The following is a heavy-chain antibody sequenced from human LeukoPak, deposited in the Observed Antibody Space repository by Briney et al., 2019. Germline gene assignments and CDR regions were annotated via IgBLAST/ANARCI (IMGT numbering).Heavy chain of an antibody. V-gene: IGHV3-23*01. Sequence: HAGGSLRLSCAASGFTFSSYAMSWVRQAPGKGLAWVSAISGSRGSTYYADSVKGRFTISRDNSKNTLYLQMNSLRAEDTAVYYCAKDILNDRTPACWGQGTLVTVSS. D-gene: IGHD3-16*01. CDR1: GFTFSSYA. CDR2: ISGSRGST. CDR3: AKDILNDRTPAC. J-gene: IGHJ4*02.